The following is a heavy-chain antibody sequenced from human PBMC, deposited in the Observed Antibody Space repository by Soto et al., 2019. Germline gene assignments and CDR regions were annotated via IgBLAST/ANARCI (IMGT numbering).Heavy chain of an antibody. CDR3: ARGKQRTAYYYNSSGHLDS. CDR2: INHSGST. J-gene: IGHJ4*02. CDR1: GGSISSGASY. V-gene: IGHV4-39*07. Sequence: SETLSLTCTVSGGSISSGASYRSWILQHPGKGLEWIGEINHSGSTNYNPSLKSRVTISVDTSKNQFSLKLSSVTAADTAVYYCARGKQRTAYYYNSSGHLDSWGQGTLVTVSS. D-gene: IGHD3-22*01.